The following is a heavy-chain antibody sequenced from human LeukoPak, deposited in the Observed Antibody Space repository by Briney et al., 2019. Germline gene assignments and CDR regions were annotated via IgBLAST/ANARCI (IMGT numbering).Heavy chain of an antibody. CDR3: ARAVDGMDV. CDR2: IYHSEST. V-gene: IGHV4-30-2*01. CDR1: GGSISSGGYS. Sequence: SETLSLTCAVSGGSISSGGYSWNWIRQPPGKGLEWIGYIYHSESTYYNPSLKSRVTISVDWSKNQFSLKLSSVTAADTAVHYCARAVDGMDVWGQGTTVTVSS. J-gene: IGHJ6*02.